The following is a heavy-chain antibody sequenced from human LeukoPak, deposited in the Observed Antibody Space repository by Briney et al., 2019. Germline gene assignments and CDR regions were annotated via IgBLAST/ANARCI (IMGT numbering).Heavy chain of an antibody. D-gene: IGHD6-13*01. V-gene: IGHV3-7*01. CDR2: IKPDGGEK. CDR1: GFTFSSYW. J-gene: IGHJ4*02. CDR3: ARDGKQHLPSPFDY. Sequence: GGSLRLSCAASGFTFSSYWMSWVRQAPGKGLEWVANIKPDGGEKYYVDSVKGRFTISRDNAKNSLYLQMNSLRAEDTAVYYCARDGKQHLPSPFDYWGQGTLVTVSS.